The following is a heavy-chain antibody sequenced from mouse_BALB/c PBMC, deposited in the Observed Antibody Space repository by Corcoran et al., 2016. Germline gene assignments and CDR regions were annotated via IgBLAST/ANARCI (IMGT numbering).Heavy chain of an antibody. D-gene: IGHD2-1*01. CDR3: ARERNGNYNYYAMDY. V-gene: IGHV9-1*02. J-gene: IGHJ4*01. Sequence: QIQLVQSGPELKKPGETVKISCKASGYTFTNYGMNWVKQALGKGLKWMGWINTYTGEPTYADDFKGRFAFSLETSASTAYLQINNLKNEDMATYFCARERNGNYNYYAMDYWGQGTSVTVSS. CDR1: GYTFTNYG. CDR2: INTYTGEP.